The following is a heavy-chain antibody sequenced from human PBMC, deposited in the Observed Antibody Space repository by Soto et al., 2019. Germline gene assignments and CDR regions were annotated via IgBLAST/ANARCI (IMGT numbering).Heavy chain of an antibody. CDR1: GGTFSSYA. CDR2: IIPIFGTA. Sequence: QVQLVQSGAEVKKPGSSVKVSCKASGGTFSSYAIGWVRQAPGQGLEWMGGIIPIFGTANYAQKFQGRVTSTADESPSKAYTELSILRSEDTAVYYCAEDYGDPVDAFEIWGQGTMVTVSS. V-gene: IGHV1-69*12. D-gene: IGHD4-17*01. J-gene: IGHJ3*02. CDR3: AEDYGDPVDAFEI.